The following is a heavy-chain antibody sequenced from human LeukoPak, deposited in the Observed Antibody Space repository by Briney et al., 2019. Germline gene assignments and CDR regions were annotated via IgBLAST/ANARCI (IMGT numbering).Heavy chain of an antibody. CDR3: ARDNSPTGWFDP. D-gene: IGHD1-1*01. Sequence: SETLSLTCTVSGGSISSYYWSWIRQPAGKGLEWIGRIYTSGSTNYNPSLKSRVTISVDTSKNQFSLKLSSVTAADTAVYYCARDNSPTGWFDPWGQGTLVTVSS. CDR2: IYTSGST. CDR1: GGSISSYY. V-gene: IGHV4-4*07. J-gene: IGHJ5*02.